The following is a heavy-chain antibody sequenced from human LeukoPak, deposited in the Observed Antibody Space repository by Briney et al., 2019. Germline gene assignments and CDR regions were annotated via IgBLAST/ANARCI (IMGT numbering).Heavy chain of an antibody. CDR3: ARVLRYRPGYYYMDV. CDR2: IYYSGST. J-gene: IGHJ6*03. D-gene: IGHD3-9*01. CDR1: GDSISSGDYY. V-gene: IGHV4-61*08. Sequence: SETLSLTCTVSGDSISSGDYYWSWIRQPPGTGLEWIGYIYYSGSTNYNPSLKSRVTISVDTSKNQFSLKLSSVTAADTAVYYCARVLRYRPGYYYMDVWGKGTTVTVSS.